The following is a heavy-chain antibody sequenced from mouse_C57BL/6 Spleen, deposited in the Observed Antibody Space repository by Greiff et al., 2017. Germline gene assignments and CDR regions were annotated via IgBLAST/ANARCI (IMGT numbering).Heavy chain of an antibody. D-gene: IGHD2-1*01. V-gene: IGHV1-53*01. CDR3: AICYGNYYAMDY. Sequence: VQLKQPGTELVKPGASVKLSCKASGYTFTSYWMHWVKQRPGQGLEWIGNINPSNGGTNYNEKFKSKATLTVDKSSSAAYMQLSSLTSEDSAVYYCAICYGNYYAMDYWGQGTSVTVSS. CDR1: GYTFTSYW. J-gene: IGHJ4*01. CDR2: INPSNGGT.